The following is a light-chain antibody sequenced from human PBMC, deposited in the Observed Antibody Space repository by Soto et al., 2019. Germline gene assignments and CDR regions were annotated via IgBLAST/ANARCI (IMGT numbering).Light chain of an antibody. V-gene: IGKV4-1*01. CDR1: QSVLYSSNNKNY. Sequence: GMTQSPDSLAVYLNERATINCKASQSVLYSSNNKNYLAWYQQKPGQPPRLLIYWASTRESGVPDRFSGSGSGTDFTLPISSLQAEDGAVYYCPQYYSTPLTSAGRTKA. CDR2: WAS. J-gene: IGKJ4*01. CDR3: PQYYSTPLT.